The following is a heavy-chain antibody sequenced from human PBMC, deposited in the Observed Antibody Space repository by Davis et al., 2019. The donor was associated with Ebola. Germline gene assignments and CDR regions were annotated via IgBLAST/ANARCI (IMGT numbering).Heavy chain of an antibody. CDR2: ISSGSSYI. CDR1: GFTVSSNY. V-gene: IGHV3-21*01. Sequence: GESLKISCAASGFTVSSNYMIWVRQAPGKGLEWVSSISSGSSYIYYADSVRGRFTISRDNAKDSLYLQMNSLGAEDTAVYFCARGAAGDGVYFDPWGQGTLVTVSS. J-gene: IGHJ5*02. CDR3: ARGAAGDGVYFDP. D-gene: IGHD2-8*01.